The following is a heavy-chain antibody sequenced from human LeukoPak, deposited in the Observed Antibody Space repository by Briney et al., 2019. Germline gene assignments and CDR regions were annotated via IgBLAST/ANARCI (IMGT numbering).Heavy chain of an antibody. CDR1: GYAFTSYN. Sequence: ASVKVSCKASGYAFTSYNINWVRQATGQGLEWMGWISAYNGNTNYAQKLQGRVTMTTDTSTSTAYMELRSLRSDDTAVYYCARKGDDYGGNSMRYWGQGTLVTVSS. D-gene: IGHD4-23*01. CDR2: ISAYNGNT. J-gene: IGHJ4*02. CDR3: ARKGDDYGGNSMRY. V-gene: IGHV1-18*01.